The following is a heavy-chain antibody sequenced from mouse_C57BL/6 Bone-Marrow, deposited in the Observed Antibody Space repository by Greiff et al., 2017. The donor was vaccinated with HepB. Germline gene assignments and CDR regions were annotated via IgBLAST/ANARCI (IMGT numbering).Heavy chain of an antibody. D-gene: IGHD1-1*01. J-gene: IGHJ4*01. Sequence: QVQLQQPGAELVKPGASVKMSCKASGYTFTSYWITWVKQRPGQGLEWIGRIDPNSGGTKYNEKFKSKATLTVDKPSSTAYMQLSSLTSEDSAVYYCARLDYYGSRSYAMDYWGQGTSVTVSS. CDR2: IDPNSGGT. CDR3: ARLDYYGSRSYAMDY. V-gene: IGHV1-72*01. CDR1: GYTFTSYW.